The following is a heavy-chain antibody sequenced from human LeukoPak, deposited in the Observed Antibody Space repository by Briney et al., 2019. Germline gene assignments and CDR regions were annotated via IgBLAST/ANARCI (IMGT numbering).Heavy chain of an antibody. V-gene: IGHV3-64*01. CDR3: ARERGNYDILTDYYEGNCFDP. CDR2: ISSNGGST. Sequence: PGGSLRLSCAASGFTFSSYAMHWVRQAPGEGLEYVSAISSNGGSTYYANSVKGRFTISRDNSKNTLYLQMNSLRAEDTAVYYCARERGNYDILTDYYEGNCFDPWGQGTLVTVSS. D-gene: IGHD3-9*01. CDR1: GFTFSSYA. J-gene: IGHJ5*02.